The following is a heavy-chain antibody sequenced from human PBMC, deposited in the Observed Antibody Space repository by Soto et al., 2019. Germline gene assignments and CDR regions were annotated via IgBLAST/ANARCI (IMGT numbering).Heavy chain of an antibody. D-gene: IGHD3-10*01. CDR1: GFTFSSYS. CDR2: ISSSSSTI. V-gene: IGHV3-48*02. Sequence: PGGSLRLSCAASGFTFSSYSMNWVRQAPGKGLEWVSYISSSSSTIHYADSVKGRFTISRDNAKNSLYLQMNSLRDEDTAVYYCAREAPMVRALYGMDVWGQGTTVTVSS. J-gene: IGHJ6*02. CDR3: AREAPMVRALYGMDV.